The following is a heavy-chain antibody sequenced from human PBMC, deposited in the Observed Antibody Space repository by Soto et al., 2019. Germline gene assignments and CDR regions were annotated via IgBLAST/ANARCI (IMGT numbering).Heavy chain of an antibody. CDR1: GFTFSSYD. J-gene: IGHJ6*02. D-gene: IGHD2-2*01. CDR2: IGTAGDT. CDR3: ARERVVVPAALGVYYYYYYGMDV. V-gene: IGHV3-13*01. Sequence: GGSLRLSCAASGFTFSSYDMHWVRQATGKGLEWVSAIGTAGDTYYPGSVKGRFTISRENAKNSLYLQMNSLRAEDTAVYYCARERVVVPAALGVYYYYYYGMDVWGQGTTVTVSS.